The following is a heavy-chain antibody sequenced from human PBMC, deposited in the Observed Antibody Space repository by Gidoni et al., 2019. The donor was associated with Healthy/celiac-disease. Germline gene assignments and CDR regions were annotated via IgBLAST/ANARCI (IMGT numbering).Heavy chain of an antibody. CDR3: TTDQRGSGWYYWGPGDYYYYGMDV. D-gene: IGHD6-19*01. CDR1: GFTFSNAW. CDR2: IKRKTDGGTT. Sequence: EVQLVESGGGLVKPGGSLRLSCAASGFTFSNAWMSWVRPAPGKGLEGVGRIKRKTDGGTTDYAAPVKGRFTISRDDSKNTLYLQMNSLKTEDTAVYYCTTDQRGSGWYYWGPGDYYYYGMDVWGQGTTVTVSS. V-gene: IGHV3-15*01. J-gene: IGHJ6*02.